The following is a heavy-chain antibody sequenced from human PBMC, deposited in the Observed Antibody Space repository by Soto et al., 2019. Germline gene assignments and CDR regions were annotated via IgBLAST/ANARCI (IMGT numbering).Heavy chain of an antibody. V-gene: IGHV1-18*04. J-gene: IGHJ4*02. CDR1: GYTFTDYA. D-gene: IGHD6-13*01. Sequence: QVQLVQSGAEVTKPGALVKVSCRASGYTFTDYAITWVRQAPGQGPEWMGWISTYNGNTDYAQKFQGRVTLTRDTSTSTASMELKSLASDDTAMYYCAMKRLTAAGGNVQFDYWGQGTLVTVSS. CDR3: AMKRLTAAGGNVQFDY. CDR2: ISTYNGNT.